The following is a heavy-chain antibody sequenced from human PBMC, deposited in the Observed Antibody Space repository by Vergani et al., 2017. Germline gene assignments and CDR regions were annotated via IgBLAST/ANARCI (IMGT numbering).Heavy chain of an antibody. CDR3: ASRKYYSDFTSHFRGGYFDV. V-gene: IGHV4-39*01. J-gene: IGHJ2*01. CDR1: GDSIISSSYY. Sequence: QMQLQESGPGLVKASETLSLTCTVSGDSIISSSYYWGWIRQPPGKGLEWIGSIYNSGNGDSSSSLKSRVTISADTSKNQFSLRLTSVTAADTAVYYCASRKYYSDFTSHFRGGYFDVWGRGTLVTVPS. D-gene: IGHD3-16*01. CDR2: IYNSGNG.